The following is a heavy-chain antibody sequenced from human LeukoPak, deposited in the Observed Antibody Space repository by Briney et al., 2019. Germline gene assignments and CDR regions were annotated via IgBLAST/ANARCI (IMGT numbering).Heavy chain of an antibody. D-gene: IGHD3-10*01. V-gene: IGHV4-39*07. CDR2: IYYSGST. Sequence: SETLSLTCTVSGGSISSSSYYWGWIRQPPGKGLEWIGSIYYSGSTYYNPSLKSRVTISVDTSKNQFSLKLSSVTAADTAVYYCASSGRYYGSGSQGAGNYWGQGTLVTVSS. CDR3: ASSGRYYGSGSQGAGNY. CDR1: GGSISSSSYY. J-gene: IGHJ4*02.